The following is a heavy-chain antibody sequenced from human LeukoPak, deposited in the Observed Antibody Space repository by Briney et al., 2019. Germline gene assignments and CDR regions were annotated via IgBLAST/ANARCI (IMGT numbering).Heavy chain of an antibody. Sequence: PERSLRLSCAASGFTFSSYGMHWVRQAPGKGLEWVAVIWYDGSNKYYADSVKGRFTISRDNSKNTLYLQMNSLRAEDTAVYYCAKLDTAMVYDAFDIWGQGTMVTVPS. J-gene: IGHJ3*02. D-gene: IGHD5-18*01. CDR1: GFTFSSYG. V-gene: IGHV3-33*06. CDR2: IWYDGSNK. CDR3: AKLDTAMVYDAFDI.